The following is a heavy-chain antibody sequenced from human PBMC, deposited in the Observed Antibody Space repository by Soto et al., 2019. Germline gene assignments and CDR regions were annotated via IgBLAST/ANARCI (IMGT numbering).Heavy chain of an antibody. CDR2: ISATGGGT. CDR1: GFKFSNYA. D-gene: IGHD3-16*01. Sequence: LRLSCAASGFKFSNYAMGWVRQAPGKGLEWVSLISATGGGTYYADSVKGRFTISRDNSHNTLYLQVHSLTAEDTAVYYCAKDRRAGGNSAFYFDFWGQGAQVTVSS. CDR3: AKDRRAGGNSAFYFDF. V-gene: IGHV3-23*01. J-gene: IGHJ4*02.